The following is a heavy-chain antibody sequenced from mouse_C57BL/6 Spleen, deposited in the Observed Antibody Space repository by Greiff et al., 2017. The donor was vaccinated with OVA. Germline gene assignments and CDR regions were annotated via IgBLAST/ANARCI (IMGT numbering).Heavy chain of an antibody. CDR1: GYSITSGYY. J-gene: IGHJ3*01. V-gene: IGHV3-6*01. D-gene: IGHD2-4*01. CDR2: ISYDGSN. CDR3: ARDLLYYDYEGGFAY. Sequence: EVKLMESGPGLVKPSQSLSLTCSVTGYSITSGYYWNWIRQFPGNKLEWMGYISYDGSNNYNPSLKNRISITRDTSKNQFFLKLNSVTTEDTATYYCARDLLYYDYEGGFAYWGQGTLVTVSA.